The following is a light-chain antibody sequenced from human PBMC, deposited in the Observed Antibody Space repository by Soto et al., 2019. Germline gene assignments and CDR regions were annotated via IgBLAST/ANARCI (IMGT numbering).Light chain of an antibody. V-gene: IGKV1-39*01. CDR2: AAA. J-gene: IGKJ5*01. CDR1: QTIDSF. CDR3: QQSRNFPRT. Sequence: DIQMTQSPSSLSASVGDRVTITCRASQTIDSFLSWYQQKPGKAPKLLIYAAASLQTGVPSRFSGDGSGTHFTLTINSLQPEDFATYYCQQSRNFPRTFGQGTRLEIK.